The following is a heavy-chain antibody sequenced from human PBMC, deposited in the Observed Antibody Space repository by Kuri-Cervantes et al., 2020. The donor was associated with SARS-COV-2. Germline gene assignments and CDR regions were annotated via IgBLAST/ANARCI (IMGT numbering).Heavy chain of an antibody. D-gene: IGHD5-12*01. CDR3: AIIVVTIRIGAFDI. J-gene: IGHJ3*02. CDR2: IYTSGST. V-gene: IGHV4-61*02. Sequence: SCTVSGGSISSGSYYWSWNRQPAGKGLEWIGRIYTSGSTNYNPSLKSRATITVDTSKNQFSLKLSSVTAADTAVYYGAIIVVTIRIGAFDIWGQGTMVTVSS. CDR1: GGSISSGSYY.